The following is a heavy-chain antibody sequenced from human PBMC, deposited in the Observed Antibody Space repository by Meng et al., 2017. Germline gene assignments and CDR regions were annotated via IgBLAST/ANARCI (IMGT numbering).Heavy chain of an antibody. Sequence: GESLKISCAASGFTFSSYAMSWVRQAPGKGLVWVSRINRDGSSTSYADSVKGRFTISRDNAKNTLYLQMNSLRAEDTALYYCARSEPYYYYGMDVWGQGTTVTAP. CDR3: ARSEPYYYYGMDV. CDR1: GFTFSSYA. J-gene: IGHJ6*02. V-gene: IGHV3-74*01. CDR2: INRDGSST.